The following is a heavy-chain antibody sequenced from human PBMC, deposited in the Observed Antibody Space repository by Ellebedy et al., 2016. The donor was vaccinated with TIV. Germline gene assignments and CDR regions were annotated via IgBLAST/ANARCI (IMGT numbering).Heavy chain of an antibody. J-gene: IGHJ6*02. CDR3: ARCRGVSQLRGMDV. V-gene: IGHV3-9*01. D-gene: IGHD3-10*01. Sequence: SLKISXETSGFTFDDYGMHWVRRAPGKGLEWVSGISWNSGSIGYADSVKGRFTISRDNAKNTLYLQMNSLRAEDTAVYYCARCRGVSQLRGMDVWGQGTTVTVSS. CDR2: ISWNSGSI. CDR1: GFTFDDYG.